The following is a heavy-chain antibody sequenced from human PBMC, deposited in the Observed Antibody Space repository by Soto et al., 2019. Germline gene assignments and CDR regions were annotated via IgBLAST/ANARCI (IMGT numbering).Heavy chain of an antibody. V-gene: IGHV3-7*01. CDR2: INQGGREK. D-gene: IGHD6-19*01. Sequence: EVQLVESGGGLVQPGGSLRLSCAASGFIFSSYWMSWVRQAPGKGLEWVANINQGGREKYYVDSVKGRFSISRDNGKHSLYLQINSLRAEDTAVYYCARDGVEAGLYLDNWGQGTLVTVSS. CDR1: GFIFSSYW. CDR3: ARDGVEAGLYLDN. J-gene: IGHJ4*02.